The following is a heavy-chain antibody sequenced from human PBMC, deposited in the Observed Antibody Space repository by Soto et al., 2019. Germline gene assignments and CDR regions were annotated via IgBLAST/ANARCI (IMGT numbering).Heavy chain of an antibody. V-gene: IGHV1-24*01. CDR1: GHTLTELS. J-gene: IGHJ4*02. Sequence: QVQLVQSGAEVKKPGASVKVSCKVSGHTLTELSMHWVRLAPGKGLEWMGGFDPEDGETISAQKFQGRVTMTEDTSTHTAFLELRSLRSEVSDVYYCAAGGTRWLHSPFDYWGQGTLVTISS. CDR3: AAGGTRWLHSPFDY. CDR2: FDPEDGET. D-gene: IGHD1-1*01.